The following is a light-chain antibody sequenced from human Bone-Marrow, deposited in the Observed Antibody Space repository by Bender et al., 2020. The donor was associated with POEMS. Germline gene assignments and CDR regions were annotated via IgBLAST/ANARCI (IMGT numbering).Light chain of an antibody. Sequence: QSVLTQPPSASGTPGQRVTISCSGGSSNIGAHAVNWYQHLPGTAPKLLIYSSHRRPSEVPDRFSGSRSGTSASLAISGLQSEDEADYYWAVWDDSLDGWVVGGGAKLTV. V-gene: IGLV1-44*01. J-gene: IGLJ3*02. CDR3: AVWDDSLDGWV. CDR1: SSNIGAHA. CDR2: SSH.